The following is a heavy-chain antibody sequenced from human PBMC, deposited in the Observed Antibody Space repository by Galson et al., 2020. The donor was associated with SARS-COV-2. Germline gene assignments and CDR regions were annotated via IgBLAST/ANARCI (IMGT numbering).Heavy chain of an antibody. CDR3: ARDRVIVVVPAANVAYYYYGMDV. J-gene: IGHJ6*02. D-gene: IGHD2-2*01. CDR1: GYTFTSYG. V-gene: IGHV1-18*01. CDR2: ISAYNGNT. Sequence: ASVKVSCKASGYTFTSYGISWVRQAPGQGLEWMGWISAYNGNTNYAQKLQGRVTMTTDTSTSTAYMELRSLRSDDTAVYYCARDRVIVVVPAANVAYYYYGMDVWGQGTTVTVSS.